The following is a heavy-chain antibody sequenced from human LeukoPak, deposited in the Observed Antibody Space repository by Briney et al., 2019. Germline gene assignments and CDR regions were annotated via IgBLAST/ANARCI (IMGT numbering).Heavy chain of an antibody. CDR2: ISTYTGNT. J-gene: IGHJ4*02. CDR3: ARDYDDSSGYCHFDY. CDR1: GYTFTSYG. D-gene: IGHD3-22*01. V-gene: IGHV1-18*04. Sequence: ASVKVSCKASGYTFTSYGITWVRQAPRQGLEWMGWISTYTGNTNYAQKLQGRVTMTADTSTSTAYMELRSLRSDDTAVYYCARDYDDSSGYCHFDYWGQGTLVTVSS.